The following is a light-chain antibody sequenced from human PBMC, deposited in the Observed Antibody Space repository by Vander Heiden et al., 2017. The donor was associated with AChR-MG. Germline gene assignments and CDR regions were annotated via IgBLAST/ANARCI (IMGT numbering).Light chain of an antibody. CDR2: DVS. J-gene: IGLJ2*01. CDR1: SSDVGAYNY. V-gene: IGLV2-14*03. CDR3: TSYTSSNTHVL. Sequence: QSALTQPASVSGSPGQSLTISCTGTSSDVGAYNYVSWYQQHPGKAPKLMIFDVSNRPSGVSDRFSASKSGSTASLTISGLQAEDEAYYYCTSYTSSNTHVLFGGGTKLTVL.